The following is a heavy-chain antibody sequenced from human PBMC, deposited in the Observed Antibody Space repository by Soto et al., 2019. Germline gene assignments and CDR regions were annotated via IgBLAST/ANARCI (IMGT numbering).Heavy chain of an antibody. CDR3: ARGWSSGWYREAYYFDY. V-gene: IGHV4-59*01. Sequence: ASETLSLTCTVSGGSISSYYWSWIRQPPGKGLEWIGYIYYSGSTNYNPSLKSRVTISVDTSKNQFSLKLSSVTAADTAVYYCARGWSSGWYREAYYFDYWGQGTLVTVAS. CDR1: GGSISSYY. D-gene: IGHD6-19*01. CDR2: IYYSGST. J-gene: IGHJ4*02.